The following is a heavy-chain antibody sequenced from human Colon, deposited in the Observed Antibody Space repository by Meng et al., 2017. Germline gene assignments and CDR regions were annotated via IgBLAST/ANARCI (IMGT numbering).Heavy chain of an antibody. J-gene: IGHJ4*02. D-gene: IGHD3-10*02. CDR2: TYYWSKYYN. Sequence: LHQAGPGLVKPSQTLSPPCAISGGSVSSNRDAWKWIGQSPSRGLEWLGRTYYWSKYYNDYALSVKSRRNVNTDASKNQFSLQLNSVTPEDTAIYFCASDWGDVRGGFDFWGQGTLVTVSS. CDR1: GGSVSSNRDA. V-gene: IGHV6-1*01. CDR3: ASDWGDVRGGFDF.